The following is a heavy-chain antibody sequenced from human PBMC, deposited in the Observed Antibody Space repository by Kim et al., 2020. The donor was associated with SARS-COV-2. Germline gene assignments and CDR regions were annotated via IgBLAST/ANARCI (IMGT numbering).Heavy chain of an antibody. CDR2: ISSSSSYI. V-gene: IGHV3-21*01. CDR1: GFTFSSYS. D-gene: IGHD2-8*02. J-gene: IGHJ4*02. CDR3: ARDGGVTGLDFNDY. Sequence: GGSLRLSCAASGFTFSSYSMNWVRQAPGKGLEWVSSISSSSSYIYYADSVKGRFTISRDNAKNSLYLQMNSLRAEDTAVYYCARDGGVTGLDFNDYWGQGTLVTVSS.